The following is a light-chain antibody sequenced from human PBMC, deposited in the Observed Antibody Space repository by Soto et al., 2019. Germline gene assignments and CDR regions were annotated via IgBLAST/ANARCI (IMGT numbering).Light chain of an antibody. Sequence: DIQLTQSPSSLSASVGDTVSITCRATERIGSNLCWYQQKPGKAPALLIYTASTLQTGVPSRFSGSGYATDFTRTISGLQPEDVATYFCQQTFVIPQTCGQGTKVDVK. CDR2: TAS. CDR3: QQTFVIPQT. CDR1: ERIGSN. V-gene: IGKV1-39*01. J-gene: IGKJ1*01.